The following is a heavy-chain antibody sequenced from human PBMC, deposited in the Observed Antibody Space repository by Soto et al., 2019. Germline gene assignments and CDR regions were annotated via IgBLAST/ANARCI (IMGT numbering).Heavy chain of an antibody. CDR1: GYTFTGYY. CDR3: ARESGYCTNGVCYGFDY. V-gene: IGHV1-2*02. Sequence: ASVKVSCKASGYTFTGYYMHWVRQAPGQGLEWMGWINPNSGGTNYAQKFQGRVTMTRDTSTSTAYMELSRLRSDDTAVYYCARESGYCTNGVCYGFDYWGQGTLVTVSS. CDR2: INPNSGGT. J-gene: IGHJ4*02. D-gene: IGHD2-8*01.